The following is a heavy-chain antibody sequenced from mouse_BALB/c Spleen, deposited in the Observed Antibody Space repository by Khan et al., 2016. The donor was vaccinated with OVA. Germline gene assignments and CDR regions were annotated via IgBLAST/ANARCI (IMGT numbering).Heavy chain of an antibody. CDR1: GYTFTSYW. CDR3: ARREKYGYDPTWFAY. V-gene: IGHV1-61*01. J-gene: IGHJ3*01. Sequence: QVQLQQSRAELVRPGASVKLSCKASGYTFTSYWMNWVRQRPGQGLDWIGKINPSDSETHYNQMFKDKATLTVDKSSGTAYMQLSSLTSEDSAVYYCARREKYGYDPTWFAYWGQGTLVTVSA. CDR2: INPSDSET. D-gene: IGHD2-2*01.